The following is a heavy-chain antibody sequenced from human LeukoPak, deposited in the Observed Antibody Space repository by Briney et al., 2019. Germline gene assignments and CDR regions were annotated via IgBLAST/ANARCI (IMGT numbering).Heavy chain of an antibody. CDR1: GFTVSSYG. CDR3: TKDRYCDSTSCPTDY. Sequence: GGSLRLSCAASGFTVSSYGMHWVRQAPGKGLEWVAVISYDGSNKYYADSVKGRFTISRDNSRNTVYLQMNSLRAEDTAVYYCTKDRYCDSTSCPTDYWGQGTLVTVSS. CDR2: ISYDGSNK. V-gene: IGHV3-30*18. J-gene: IGHJ4*02. D-gene: IGHD2-2*01.